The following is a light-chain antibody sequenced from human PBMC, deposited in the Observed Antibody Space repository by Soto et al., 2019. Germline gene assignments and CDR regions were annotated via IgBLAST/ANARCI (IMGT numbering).Light chain of an antibody. CDR3: QQYNNWPRT. J-gene: IGKJ1*01. Sequence: EIVVTKSPATLTVSRWEIATLSWRASQSVSILLAWYQQKPGQAPGLLIHGATTRATGIPARFSGSGSGTEFTLTISSLQAEDFAVYYCQQYNNWPRTFGQGTKVDI. CDR2: GAT. CDR1: QSVSIL. V-gene: IGKV3-15*01.